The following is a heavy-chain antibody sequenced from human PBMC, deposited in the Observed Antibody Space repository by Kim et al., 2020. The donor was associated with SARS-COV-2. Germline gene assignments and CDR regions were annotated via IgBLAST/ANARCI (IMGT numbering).Heavy chain of an antibody. V-gene: IGHV4-31*03. D-gene: IGHD2-15*01. Sequence: TLSITCSVSGGSITSVGYYWSWIRHLPGKGLEWIGYIYYSGSTYSHPSLKSRLSISRDTSNNRFSLTFTSMTAADTAIYYCARSAGSYFGTVDSFNIWGQGTKVIVSS. CDR3: ARSAGSYFGTVDSFNI. J-gene: IGHJ3*02. CDR1: GGSITSVGYY. CDR2: IYYSGST.